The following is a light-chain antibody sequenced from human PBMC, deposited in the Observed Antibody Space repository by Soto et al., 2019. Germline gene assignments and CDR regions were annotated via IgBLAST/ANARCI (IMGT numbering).Light chain of an antibody. CDR3: QQYGNLPLT. V-gene: IGKV3-20*01. CDR2: RVS. Sequence: EIVFTQSPGTLSLSPGERSTLSXRASQTITTLAWYQRKPGQAPRLLIYRVSSRATGVPDRFSGSGSGTDYTLTISRLEPEDFAVYYCQQYGNLPLTFGGGTKV. J-gene: IGKJ4*01. CDR1: QTITT.